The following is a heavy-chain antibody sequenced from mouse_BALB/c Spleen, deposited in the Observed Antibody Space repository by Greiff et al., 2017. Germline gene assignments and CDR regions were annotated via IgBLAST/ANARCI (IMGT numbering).Heavy chain of an antibody. Sequence: EVQLQESGAELVKPGASVKLSCTASGFNIKDSYMHWVKQRPEQGLEWIGRIDPANGNTKYDPKFQGKATITADTSSNTAYLQLSSLTSEDTAVYYCAPYDFDGAMDDWGEGTSVTVSS. V-gene: IGHV14-3*02. CDR1: GFNIKDSY. CDR2: IDPANGNT. D-gene: IGHD2-4*01. CDR3: APYDFDGAMDD. J-gene: IGHJ4*01.